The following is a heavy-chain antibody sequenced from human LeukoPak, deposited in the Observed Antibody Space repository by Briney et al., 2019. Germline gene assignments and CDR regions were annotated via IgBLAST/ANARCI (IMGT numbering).Heavy chain of an antibody. D-gene: IGHD5-18*01. Sequence: GRSLRLSCAASGFTFSSYAMHWVRQAPGKGLEWVAVISYDGSNKYYADSVKGRFTISRDNSKNTLYLQMNSLRAEDTAVYYCAKVKSGPGLWREFDYWGQGTLVIVSS. CDR1: GFTFSSYA. CDR2: ISYDGSNK. V-gene: IGHV3-30*04. CDR3: AKVKSGPGLWREFDY. J-gene: IGHJ4*02.